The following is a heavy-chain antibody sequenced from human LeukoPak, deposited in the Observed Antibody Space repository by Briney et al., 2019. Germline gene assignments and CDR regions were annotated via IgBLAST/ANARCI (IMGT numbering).Heavy chain of an antibody. D-gene: IGHD2-15*01. J-gene: IGHJ4*02. CDR2: INQDGNRE. Sequence: GGSLRLSCAASGLTFRTYWMSWVRQAPGQGLEWVANINQDGNRENYVDSVKGRFSISRDYAKNLIFLQMHSLRVEDTAVYYCASTFPYCSDGSCALGGQGTLVTVSS. V-gene: IGHV3-7*01. CDR3: ASTFPYCSDGSCAL. CDR1: GLTFRTYW.